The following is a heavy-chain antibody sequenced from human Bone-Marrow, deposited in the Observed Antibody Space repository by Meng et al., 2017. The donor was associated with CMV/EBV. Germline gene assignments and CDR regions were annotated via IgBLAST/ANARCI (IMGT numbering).Heavy chain of an antibody. CDR3: AKHIPLGDF. Sequence: LKISCAVSGFTFSNYDMSWVRQAPGRGLEWVSSITTSGGGAYYADSVKGRFTISRNNSKNTLYLQMNSLRAEDTAVYYCAKHIPLGDFWGQGTLVTVSS. CDR1: GFTFSNYD. V-gene: IGHV3-23*01. D-gene: IGHD3-16*01. J-gene: IGHJ4*02. CDR2: ITTSGGGA.